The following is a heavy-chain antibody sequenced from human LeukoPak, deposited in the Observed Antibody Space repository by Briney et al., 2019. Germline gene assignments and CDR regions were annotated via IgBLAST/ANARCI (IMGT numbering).Heavy chain of an antibody. CDR1: GGSISSGGYY. CDR2: IYYSGST. D-gene: IGHD6-13*01. V-gene: IGHV4-31*03. CDR3: ARKDRYSSSRFDY. J-gene: IGHJ4*02. Sequence: SETLSLTCTVSGGSISSGGYYWSWIRQHPGKGLEWIGYIYYSGSTYYNPSLKSRVTISVDTSKNQFSLKLSSVTAADTAVYYCARKDRYSSSRFDYWGQGTLVTVSS.